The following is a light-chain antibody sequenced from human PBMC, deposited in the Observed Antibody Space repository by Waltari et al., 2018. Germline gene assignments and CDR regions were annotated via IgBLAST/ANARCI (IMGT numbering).Light chain of an antibody. Sequence: QSALTQPRSVSGSPGPSVPISCTGTSSDVGGYNYVPWYQQHPGKAPKLMIYDVTKRPSGVPDRFSGSKSGNTASLTISGLQAEDEADYYCCSYAGSYTWVFGGGTKLTVL. CDR1: SSDVGGYNY. V-gene: IGLV2-11*01. CDR2: DVT. CDR3: CSYAGSYTWV. J-gene: IGLJ2*01.